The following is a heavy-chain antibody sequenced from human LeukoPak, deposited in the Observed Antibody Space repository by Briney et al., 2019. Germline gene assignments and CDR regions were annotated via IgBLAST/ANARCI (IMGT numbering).Heavy chain of an antibody. CDR3: ARVNGGNSYDFDY. CDR2: INGNTGAT. CDR1: GYTFTVYY. J-gene: IGHJ4*02. Sequence: GASVKVSCKASGYTFTVYYMHWVRQAPGQGLEWMGWINGNTGATHYAQKFQGRVTMTRDTSVSTAYMELSRLRSDDTAVYYCARVNGGNSYDFDYWGQGTLVTVSS. V-gene: IGHV1-2*02. D-gene: IGHD4-23*01.